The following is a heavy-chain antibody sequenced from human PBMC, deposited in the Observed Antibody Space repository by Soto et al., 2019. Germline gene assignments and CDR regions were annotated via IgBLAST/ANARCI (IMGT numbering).Heavy chain of an antibody. Sequence: SETLSLTCTVSGGSISSGGYYWSWIRQHPGKGLEWIGYIYYSGSTYYNPSLKSRVTISVDTSKNQFSLKLSSVTAADTAVYYCARGPKTSLYGDYSTDYWGQGTLVTVSS. CDR1: GGSISSGGYY. J-gene: IGHJ4*02. CDR3: ARGPKTSLYGDYSTDY. D-gene: IGHD4-17*01. CDR2: IYYSGST. V-gene: IGHV4-31*03.